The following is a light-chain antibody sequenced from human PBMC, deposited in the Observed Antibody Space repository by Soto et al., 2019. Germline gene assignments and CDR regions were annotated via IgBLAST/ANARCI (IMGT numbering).Light chain of an antibody. J-gene: IGKJ4*01. V-gene: IGKV1-5*01. CDR2: DAS. CDR1: QSISSW. CDR3: QKYYSFPLN. Sequence: DIQTTHSPSTLSASVVYIFTITFLASQSISSWLAWYQQKPGKAPKLLIYDASSLESGVPSRFSGSGSGTEFTLTISSLQPDDFATYYCQKYYSFPLNCGGGNTGDIK.